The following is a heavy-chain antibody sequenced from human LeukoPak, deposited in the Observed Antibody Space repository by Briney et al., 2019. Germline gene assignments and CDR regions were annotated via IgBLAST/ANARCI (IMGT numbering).Heavy chain of an antibody. CDR2: ISAYNGNT. CDR3: ARGSIGPVGLWFGELPYYYYGMDV. D-gene: IGHD3-10*01. V-gene: IGHV1-18*01. Sequence: APVKVSCKASGYTFTSYGISWVRQGPGQGLEWMGWISAYNGNTNYAQKLQGRVTMTTDTSTSTAYMELRSLRPDDTAVYYCARGSIGPVGLWFGELPYYYYGMDVWGQGTTVTVSS. J-gene: IGHJ6*02. CDR1: GYTFTSYG.